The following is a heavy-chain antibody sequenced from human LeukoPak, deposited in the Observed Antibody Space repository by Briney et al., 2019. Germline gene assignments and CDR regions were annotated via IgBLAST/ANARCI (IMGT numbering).Heavy chain of an antibody. J-gene: IGHJ4*02. CDR3: ATTHLPNNRGWYQRPCDY. CDR1: VYTFTGYF. CDR2: INPKSGGT. Sequence: SVKVSCMPSVYTFTGYFMHWVRQAPGQGVEWMGRINPKSGGTNYAQKFQGRITKTRDTSISTAYMELSTLKPGDTAVYYCATTHLPNNRGWYQRPCDYWGQGTLVTVSS. D-gene: IGHD6-19*01. V-gene: IGHV1-2*06.